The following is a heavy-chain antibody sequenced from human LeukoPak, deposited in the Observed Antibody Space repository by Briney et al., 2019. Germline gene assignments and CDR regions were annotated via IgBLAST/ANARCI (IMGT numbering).Heavy chain of an antibody. CDR3: ARDPDIVVVVAPNRDDAFDI. D-gene: IGHD2-15*01. CDR2: INHSGST. CDR1: GGSFSGYY. V-gene: IGHV4-34*01. J-gene: IGHJ3*02. Sequence: SETLSLTCAVYGGSFSGYYWSWIRQPPGKGREWIGEINHSGSTNYNPSLKSRVTISVDTSKNQFSLKLSSVTAADTAVYYCARDPDIVVVVAPNRDDAFDIWGQGTMVTVSS.